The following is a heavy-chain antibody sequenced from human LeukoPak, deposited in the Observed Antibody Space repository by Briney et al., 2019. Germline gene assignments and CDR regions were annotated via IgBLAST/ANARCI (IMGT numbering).Heavy chain of an antibody. V-gene: IGHV3-48*04. CDR1: GFTFSSYS. D-gene: IGHD3-3*01. J-gene: IGHJ4*02. CDR2: ISSSSSTI. Sequence: GGSLRLSCAASGFTFSSYSMNWVRQAPGKGLEWVSYISSSSSTICYADSVKGRFTISRDNAKNSLYLQMNSLRAEDTAVYYCARDDAIFGAGFDYWGQGTLVTVSS. CDR3: ARDDAIFGAGFDY.